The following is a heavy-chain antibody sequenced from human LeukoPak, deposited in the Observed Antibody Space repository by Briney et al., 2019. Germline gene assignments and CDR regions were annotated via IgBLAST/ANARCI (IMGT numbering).Heavy chain of an antibody. D-gene: IGHD6-19*01. CDR1: GYTFTSYD. Sequence: ASVKVSCKASGYTFTSYDINWVRQAPGKGLEWMGGFDPEDGETIYAQKFQGRVTMTEDTSTDTAYMELSSLRSEDTAVYYCATDVAVAGSFDYWGQGTLVTVSS. J-gene: IGHJ4*02. CDR3: ATDVAVAGSFDY. V-gene: IGHV1-24*01. CDR2: FDPEDGET.